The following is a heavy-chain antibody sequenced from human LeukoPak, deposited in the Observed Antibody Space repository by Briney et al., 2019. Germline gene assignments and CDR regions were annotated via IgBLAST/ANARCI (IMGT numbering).Heavy chain of an antibody. V-gene: IGHV1-24*01. CDR3: ATAGYGDYYAFDI. D-gene: IGHD4-17*01. J-gene: IGHJ3*02. CDR1: GYTLTELS. CDR2: FDPEDGET. Sequence: ASVKVSCKVSGYTLTELSMHWVRQAPGKGLEWMGGFDPEDGETIYAQKFQGRVTMTGDTSTDTAYMELSSLRSEDTAVYYCATAGYGDYYAFDIWGQGTMVTVSS.